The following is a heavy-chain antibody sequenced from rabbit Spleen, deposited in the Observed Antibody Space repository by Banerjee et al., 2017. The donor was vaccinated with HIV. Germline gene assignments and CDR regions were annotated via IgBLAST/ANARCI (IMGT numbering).Heavy chain of an antibody. V-gene: IGHV1S45*01. CDR2: IDPIFGGT. CDR3: VRNSGWGVSYFTL. D-gene: IGHD4-1*01. CDR1: GFSLSSGYW. J-gene: IGHJ4*01. Sequence: QEQLEESGGDLVKPEGSLTLTCTASGFSLSSGYWICWVRQAPGKGLEWIGYIDPIFGGTYYATWVNGRFTISSHNAQNTLFLQLNSLTVADTATYFCVRNSGWGVSYFTLWGQGPWSPS.